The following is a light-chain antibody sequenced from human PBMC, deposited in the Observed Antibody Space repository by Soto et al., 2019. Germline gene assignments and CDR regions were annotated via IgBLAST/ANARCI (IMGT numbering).Light chain of an antibody. CDR1: SYNIGSST. J-gene: IGLJ1*01. CDR3: AAWDDSLNVYV. Sequence: QSVLTQSPSISGTPGQRVTLSCSGSSYNIGSSTVNWYQQFPGTAPKLLIYANYQRPSAVPARFSGSKSGTSASLAISGLQSEDEAEYYCAAWDDSLNVYVFGTGTKVTVL. CDR2: ANY. V-gene: IGLV1-44*01.